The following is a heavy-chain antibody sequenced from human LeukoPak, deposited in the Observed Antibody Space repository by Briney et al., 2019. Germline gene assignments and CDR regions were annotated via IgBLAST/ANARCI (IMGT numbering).Heavy chain of an antibody. J-gene: IGHJ5*02. CDR1: GYTLTGYY. Sequence: ASVKVSCKVSGYTLTGYYTHWVRQAPGQGLEWMGRINPNSGGTNYAQKFQGRVTMTRDTSINTAYMELSRLRSDDTAVYYCVESGYDSSGYPGFDPWGQGTLVTVSS. CDR2: INPNSGGT. D-gene: IGHD3-22*01. V-gene: IGHV1-2*06. CDR3: VESGYDSSGYPGFDP.